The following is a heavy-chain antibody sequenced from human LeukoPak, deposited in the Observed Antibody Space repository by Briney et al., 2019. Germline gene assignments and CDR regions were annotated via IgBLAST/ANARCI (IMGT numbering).Heavy chain of an antibody. CDR3: AREVAYYDSSEIPGDY. J-gene: IGHJ4*02. V-gene: IGHV1-2*02. Sequence: ASVKVSCKASGYTLTGYYMHWVRQAPGQGLEWMGWINPNSGGTNYAQKFQGRVTMTRDTSISTAYMELSRLRSDDTAVYYCAREVAYYDSSEIPGDYWGQGTLVTVSS. CDR1: GYTLTGYY. CDR2: INPNSGGT. D-gene: IGHD3-22*01.